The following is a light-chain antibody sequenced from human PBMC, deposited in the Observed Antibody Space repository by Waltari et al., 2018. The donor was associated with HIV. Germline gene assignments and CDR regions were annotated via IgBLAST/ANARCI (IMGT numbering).Light chain of an antibody. V-gene: IGLV1-47*01. CDR1: SSNIGSSY. J-gene: IGLJ3*02. Sequence: QSVLTQPPSASGTPGQRVTISCSGSSSNIGSSYIYWYQQLPGTAPKLLIYGNNHRPSGVPDRCSGSKSGTSASLAISGLRSEDEADYYCAAWDDSLSGRVFGGGTKLTVL. CDR2: GNN. CDR3: AAWDDSLSGRV.